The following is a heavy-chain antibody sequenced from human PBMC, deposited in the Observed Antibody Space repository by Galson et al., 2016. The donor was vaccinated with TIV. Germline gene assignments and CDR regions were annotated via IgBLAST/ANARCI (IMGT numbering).Heavy chain of an antibody. V-gene: IGHV3-30*01. J-gene: IGHJ4*02. D-gene: IGHD5-18*01. CDR2: ISYDGSNK. Sequence: SLRLSCAASGFTFSSYAMHWVRQAPGKGLEWVAVISYDGSNKFYADSVKGRFTFSRDNSKTTLYLQMNSLRAEDTAVYYCARDKGSYGYFDYWGQGTLVTVSS. CDR3: ARDKGSYGYFDY. CDR1: GFTFSSYA.